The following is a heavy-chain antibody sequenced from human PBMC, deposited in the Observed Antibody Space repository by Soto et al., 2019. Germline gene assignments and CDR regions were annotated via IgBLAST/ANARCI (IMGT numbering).Heavy chain of an antibody. CDR3: AQTYQWVRFDY. Sequence: QITLKESGPTLVKPTQTLTLTCTFSGFSLSTSGVGVGWIRQPPGKALEWLALIYWDNDKRYSPSLKSRLTIPKDTSKTQVVLKMNNMDPVDTATHYCAQTYQWVRFDYWGQGTLVTVSS. D-gene: IGHD5-12*01. CDR2: IYWDNDK. J-gene: IGHJ4*02. V-gene: IGHV2-5*02. CDR1: GFSLSTSGVG.